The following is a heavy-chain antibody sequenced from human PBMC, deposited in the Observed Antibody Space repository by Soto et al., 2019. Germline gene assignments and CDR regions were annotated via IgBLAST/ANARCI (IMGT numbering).Heavy chain of an antibody. CDR1: GCTFSDFA. CDR2: IYGGGNGP. Sequence: EVQVLESGGGLVQPGGSLRLSCAATGCTFSDFAMSWVRQAPGKGLEWVSRIYGGGNGPHYADSVKGRVTISRDNSKNPLYVQMNSLRAEDTAVYYCAKMEGMDPWAYAFDYWGQGTLVTVSS. CDR3: AKMEGMDPWAYAFDY. V-gene: IGHV3-23*01. J-gene: IGHJ4*02. D-gene: IGHD2-2*03.